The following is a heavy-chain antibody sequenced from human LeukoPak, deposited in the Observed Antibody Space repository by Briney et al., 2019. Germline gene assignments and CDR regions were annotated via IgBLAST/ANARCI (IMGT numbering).Heavy chain of an antibody. CDR3: AKDTRGFGELSWFDP. CDR2: ISWNSGSI. J-gene: IGHJ5*02. CDR1: GFTFDDYA. Sequence: SLRLSCAASGFTFDDYAMHWVRQAPGKGLEWVSGISWNSGSIGYADSVKGRFTISRDNAKNSLYLQVNSLRAEDTALYYCAKDTRGFGELSWFDPWGQGTLVTVSS. V-gene: IGHV3-9*01. D-gene: IGHD3-10*01.